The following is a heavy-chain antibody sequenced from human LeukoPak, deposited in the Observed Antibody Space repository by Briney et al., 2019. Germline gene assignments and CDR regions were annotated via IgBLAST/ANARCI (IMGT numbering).Heavy chain of an antibody. D-gene: IGHD4-17*01. CDR3: AKTPHDYGDYVCDY. Sequence: GGSLRLSCAASGFTVSSNHMSWVRQAPGKGLEWVSVIYSGGSTYYADSVKGRFTISRDNSKNTLYLQMNSLRAEDTAVYYCAKTPHDYGDYVCDYWGQGTLVTVSS. V-gene: IGHV3-53*01. J-gene: IGHJ4*02. CDR1: GFTVSSNH. CDR2: IYSGGST.